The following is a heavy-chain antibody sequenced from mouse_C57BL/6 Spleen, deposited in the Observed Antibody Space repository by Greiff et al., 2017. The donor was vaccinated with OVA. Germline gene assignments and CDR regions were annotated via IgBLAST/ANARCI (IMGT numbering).Heavy chain of an antibody. CDR2: ISDGGSYT. CDR3: ARGGYYGSLSFDY. D-gene: IGHD1-1*01. CDR1: GFTFSSYA. V-gene: IGHV5-4*03. J-gene: IGHJ2*01. Sequence: EVNVVESGGGLVKPGGSLKLSCAASGFTFSSYAMSWVRQTPEKRLEWVATISDGGSYTYYPDNVKGRFTISRDNAKNNLYLQMSHLKSEDTAMYYCARGGYYGSLSFDYWGQGTTLTVSS.